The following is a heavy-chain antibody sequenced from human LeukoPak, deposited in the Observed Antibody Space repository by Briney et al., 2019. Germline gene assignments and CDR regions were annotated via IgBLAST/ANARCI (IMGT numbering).Heavy chain of an antibody. V-gene: IGHV1-8*03. CDR3: ARGVSMVRGVIKGGMDV. CDR1: GYTFTGYY. Sequence: ASVKVSCKASGYTFTGYYMHWVRQAPGQGLEWMGWINPNSGNTGYAQKFQGRVTITRNTSISTAYMELSSLRSEDTAVYYCARGVSMVRGVIKGGMDVWGKGTTVTVSS. J-gene: IGHJ6*03. CDR2: INPNSGNT. D-gene: IGHD3-10*01.